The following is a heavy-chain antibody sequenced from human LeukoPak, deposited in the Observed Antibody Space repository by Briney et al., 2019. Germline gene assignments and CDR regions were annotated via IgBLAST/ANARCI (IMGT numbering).Heavy chain of an antibody. Sequence: SETLSLTCTVSGGSISSSSYFWGWIRQPPGKGLEWIGSIYYRESTYYNPSHKSRVTLSVDTPKNQFSLKLSSVTAADTAVYYCARQYNWNDLTYFDYWGQGTLVTVSS. CDR2: IYYREST. D-gene: IGHD1-1*01. CDR3: ARQYNWNDLTYFDY. V-gene: IGHV4-39*01. J-gene: IGHJ4*02. CDR1: GGSISSSSYF.